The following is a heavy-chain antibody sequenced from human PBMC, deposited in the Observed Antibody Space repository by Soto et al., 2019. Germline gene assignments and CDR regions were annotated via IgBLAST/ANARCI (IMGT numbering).Heavy chain of an antibody. CDR1: GFTFRDSG. Sequence: EVQLVESGGGLVQPGGCLKLSCAASGFTFRDSGMHWVRQASGKGLEWVGRVKNKADGHATAYAASVKGRSTISRDDSTNTAYLQMNSLKTEDTAVYYCTRRGNGGMDVWGQGATVTVSS. V-gene: IGHV3-73*01. D-gene: IGHD2-8*01. J-gene: IGHJ6*02. CDR2: VKNKADGHAT. CDR3: TRRGNGGMDV.